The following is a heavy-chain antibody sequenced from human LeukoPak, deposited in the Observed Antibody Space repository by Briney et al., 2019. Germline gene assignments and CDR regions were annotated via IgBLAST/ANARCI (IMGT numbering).Heavy chain of an antibody. J-gene: IGHJ4*02. V-gene: IGHV1-3*01. CDR3: ATASYYYDSSGYFDY. D-gene: IGHD3-22*01. CDR2: INAGNGNT. Sequence: RASVKVSCKASGYTFTSYAMHWVRQAPGQGLEWMGWINAGNGNTKYSQKFQGRVTITRDTSASTAYMELSSLRSEDTAVYYCATASYYYDSSGYFDYWGQGTLVTVST. CDR1: GYTFTSYA.